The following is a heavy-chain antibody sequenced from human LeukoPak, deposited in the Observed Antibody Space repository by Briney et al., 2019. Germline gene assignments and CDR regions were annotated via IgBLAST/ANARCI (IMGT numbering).Heavy chain of an antibody. CDR3: ARAIGVVVVDDYFDF. D-gene: IGHD2-15*01. Sequence: SETLSLTCTVSGGSISSYYWSWIRQPPGKGLEWIGYIYYSGSTNYNPSLKSRVTISVDTSKNQFSLKLSSVTAADTAVYYCARAIGVVVVDDYFDFWGEGNLVTVSS. CDR1: GGSISSYY. J-gene: IGHJ4*02. V-gene: IGHV4-59*01. CDR2: IYYSGST.